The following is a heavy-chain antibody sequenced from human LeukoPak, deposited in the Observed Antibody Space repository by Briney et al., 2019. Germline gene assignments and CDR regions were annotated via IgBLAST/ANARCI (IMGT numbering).Heavy chain of an antibody. CDR3: ATTVSISGNYYDNWFDP. Sequence: ASVKVSCKVSGYTLTELSMHWVRQAPGKGLEWMGGFDPEDGETIYAQKFQGRVTMTEDTSTDTAYMELSSLRSEDTAVYYCATTVSISGNYYDNWFDPWGQGTLVTVSS. V-gene: IGHV1-24*01. D-gene: IGHD1-26*01. CDR1: GYTLTELS. J-gene: IGHJ5*02. CDR2: FDPEDGET.